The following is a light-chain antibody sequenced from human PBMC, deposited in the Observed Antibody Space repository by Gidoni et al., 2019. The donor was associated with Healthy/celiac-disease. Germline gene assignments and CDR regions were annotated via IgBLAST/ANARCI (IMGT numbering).Light chain of an antibody. V-gene: IGKV3-20*01. CDR3: QQYGSSPLT. Sequence: EIVLTQSPGTLSLSPGERATLSCRASQSVSSSYLAWYQQKPGQAPRLLIYGASSRATGIPDRFSGSGSGTDFTLTLSRLEPEDFAVYYCQQYGSSPLTFXXXTKLEIK. CDR2: GAS. CDR1: QSVSSSY. J-gene: IGKJ2*01.